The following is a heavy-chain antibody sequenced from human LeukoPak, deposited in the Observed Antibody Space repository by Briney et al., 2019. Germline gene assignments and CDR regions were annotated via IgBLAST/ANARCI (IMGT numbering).Heavy chain of an antibody. CDR3: ARREGYSFGYDY. CDR2: IYYSGST. D-gene: IGHD5-18*01. V-gene: IGHV4-59*04. CDR1: GGSISSYY. Sequence: SETLSLTCTVSGGSISSYYWGWIRQPPGKGLEWIGDIYYSGSTYYNPSLKSRVTMSVDTSKNHFSLKLSSVTAADTAVYYCARREGYSFGYDYWGQGTLVTVSS. J-gene: IGHJ4*02.